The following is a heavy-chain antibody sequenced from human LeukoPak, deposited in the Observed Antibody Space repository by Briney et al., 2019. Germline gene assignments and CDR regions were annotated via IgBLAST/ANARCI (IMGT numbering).Heavy chain of an antibody. CDR1: GYTFTGYY. CDR2: INPNSGGT. J-gene: IGHJ6*03. V-gene: IGHV1-2*02. CDR3: ARGRYSSSWYPRDYYYYYYMDV. Sequence: ASVKVSCKASGYTFTGYYMHWVRQAPGQGLEWMGWINPNSGGTNYAQKFQGRVTMTRNTSISTAYMELSSLRSEDTAVYYCARGRYSSSWYPRDYYYYYYMDVWGKGTTVTISS. D-gene: IGHD6-13*01.